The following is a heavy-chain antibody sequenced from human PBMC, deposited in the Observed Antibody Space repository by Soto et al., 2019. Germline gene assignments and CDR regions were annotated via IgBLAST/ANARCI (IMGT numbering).Heavy chain of an antibody. Sequence: GESLKISCEASGYNFKKWWIVWVRQMPGKGLECMGIIYPADSDTRYSPSFQGQVTTSADKSISTAYLQWSSLKASDTAMYYCARTNGYGDAFDIWGQGTMVTVSS. D-gene: IGHD5-12*01. CDR2: IYPADSDT. CDR3: ARTNGYGDAFDI. V-gene: IGHV5-51*01. CDR1: GYNFKKWW. J-gene: IGHJ3*02.